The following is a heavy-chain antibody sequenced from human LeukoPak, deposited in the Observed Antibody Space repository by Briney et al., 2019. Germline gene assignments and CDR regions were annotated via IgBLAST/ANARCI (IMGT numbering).Heavy chain of an antibody. CDR1: GGTFSSYA. Sequence: SVKVSCKASGGTFSSYAISWVRQAPGQGLEWMGRIIPILGIANYAQKFQGRVTITADKSTSTAYMELSSLRSEDTAVYYCARNEVVVVSYGMDVWGQGTTVTVSS. J-gene: IGHJ6*02. D-gene: IGHD3-22*01. CDR3: ARNEVVVVSYGMDV. CDR2: IIPILGIA. V-gene: IGHV1-69*04.